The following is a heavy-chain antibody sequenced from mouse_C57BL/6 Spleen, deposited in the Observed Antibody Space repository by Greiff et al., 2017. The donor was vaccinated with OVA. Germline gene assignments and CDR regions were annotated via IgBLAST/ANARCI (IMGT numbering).Heavy chain of an antibody. CDR1: GYTFTDYY. CDR3: ARRGISNYWYFDV. V-gene: IGHV1-26*01. J-gene: IGHJ1*03. D-gene: IGHD1-3*01. Sequence: VQLQQSGPELVKPGASVKISCKASGYTFTDYYMNWVKQSHGKSLEWIGDINPNNGGTSYNQKFKGKATLTVDKSSSTAYMELRSLTSEDSAVYYCARRGISNYWYFDVWGTGTTVTVSS. CDR2: INPNNGGT.